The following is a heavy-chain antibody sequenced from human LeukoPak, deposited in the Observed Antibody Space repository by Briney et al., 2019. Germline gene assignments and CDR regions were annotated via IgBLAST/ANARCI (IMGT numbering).Heavy chain of an antibody. CDR2: ISSSSSYI. CDR1: GFTFSSYS. V-gene: IGHV3-21*04. CDR3: AKDRAGTYSGSYKSLDY. D-gene: IGHD1-26*01. Sequence: GGTLRLSCAASGFTFSSYSMNWVRQAPGKGLEWVSSISSSSSYIYYADSVKGRFTISRDNAKNSLYLQMNSLRAEDTALYYCAKDRAGTYSGSYKSLDYWGQGTLVTVSS. J-gene: IGHJ4*02.